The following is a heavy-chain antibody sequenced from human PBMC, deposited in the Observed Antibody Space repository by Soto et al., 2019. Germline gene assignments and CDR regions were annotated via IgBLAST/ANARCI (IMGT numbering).Heavy chain of an antibody. CDR1: GYTFTSYD. V-gene: IGHV1-8*01. D-gene: IGHD3-3*01. CDR2: MNPNSGNT. Sequence: EASVKVSCKASGYTFTSYDINWVRQATGQGLEWMGWMNPNSGNTGYAQKFQGRVTMTRNTSISTAYMELSSLRSEDTAVYYCARGRVAITIFGVVTNNWFDPWGQGTLVTVSS. J-gene: IGHJ5*02. CDR3: ARGRVAITIFGVVTNNWFDP.